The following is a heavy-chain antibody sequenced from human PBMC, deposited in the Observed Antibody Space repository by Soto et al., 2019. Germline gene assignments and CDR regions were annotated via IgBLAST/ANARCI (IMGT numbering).Heavy chain of an antibody. CDR2: INHSGST. J-gene: IGHJ4*02. CDR1: GGSFSGYY. D-gene: IGHD2-15*01. Sequence: SETLSLTCAVYGGSFSGYYWSWIRQPPGKGLECIGEINHSGSTNYNPSLKSRVSVSVDTSKNQFSLKLSSVTAADTAVYYCARATPPFYSIDYCSQGTRVTVSS. CDR3: ARATPPFYSIDY. V-gene: IGHV4-34*01.